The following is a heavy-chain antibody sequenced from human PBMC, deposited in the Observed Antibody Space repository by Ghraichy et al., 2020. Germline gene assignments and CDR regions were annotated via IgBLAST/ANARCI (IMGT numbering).Heavy chain of an antibody. J-gene: IGHJ4*02. CDR1: GFTFSSYA. CDR3: VKGWFNFDC. Sequence: ETLSLTCSASGFTFSSYAMDWLRRAPGKGLEYVSTISTNGVSTYYADSVKGRFTISRDNSKNTLYLQMSSLRPEDTAVYYCVKGWFNFDCWGQGTLVTVSS. D-gene: IGHD2-15*01. V-gene: IGHV3-64D*06. CDR2: ISTNGVST.